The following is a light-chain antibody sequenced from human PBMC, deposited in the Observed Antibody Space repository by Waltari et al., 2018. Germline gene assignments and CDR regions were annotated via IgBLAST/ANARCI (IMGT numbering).Light chain of an antibody. Sequence: QAVVTQEPSLTVSPGGTVTLTCGSSTGAVTGSHYPYWFQQKPGQAPRTLIYDTTNKLSWTPARFSGSLLGGKAALTLSGAQPEDEAEYYCWLHYSGAVLFGGGTRLTVL. V-gene: IGLV7-46*01. CDR2: DTT. J-gene: IGLJ2*01. CDR3: WLHYSGAVL. CDR1: TGAVTGSHY.